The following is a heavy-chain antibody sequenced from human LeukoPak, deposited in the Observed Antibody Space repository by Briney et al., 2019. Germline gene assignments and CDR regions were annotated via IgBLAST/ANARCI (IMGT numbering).Heavy chain of an antibody. Sequence: PSETLSLTCTVSGGSISSYYWSWLRQPAGKGLEWIGRIYTSGSTNYNPSLKSRVTMSVDTSKNQFSLKLSSVTAADTAVYYCARGSSSWSSYYYYGMDVWGQGTTVTVSS. CDR2: IYTSGST. J-gene: IGHJ6*02. CDR1: GGSISSYY. CDR3: ARGSSSWSSYYYYGMDV. D-gene: IGHD6-13*01. V-gene: IGHV4-4*07.